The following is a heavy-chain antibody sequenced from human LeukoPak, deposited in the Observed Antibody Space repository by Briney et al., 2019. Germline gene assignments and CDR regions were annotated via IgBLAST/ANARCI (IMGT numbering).Heavy chain of an antibody. Sequence: GGSLRLSCAASGYTFSDHYIDWVRQAPGKGLEWVGHTRNKANNYATEYAASVKGRFTISRDDSRNSVYLQMNSLKTEDTAVYYCTRWRSGTSDWGQGTLVTVSS. CDR3: TRWRSGTSD. CDR2: TRNKANNYAT. D-gene: IGHD4-23*01. V-gene: IGHV3-72*01. J-gene: IGHJ4*02. CDR1: GYTFSDHY.